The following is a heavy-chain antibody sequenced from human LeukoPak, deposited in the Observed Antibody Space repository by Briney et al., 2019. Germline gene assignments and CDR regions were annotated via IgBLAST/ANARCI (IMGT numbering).Heavy chain of an antibody. CDR3: ARQPTDYDFWSGYTYYFDY. Sequence: SETLSLTCTVSGGSISSYYWSWIRQPPGKGLEWIGYIYYSGSTNYSPSLKSRVTISVDTSKNQFSLKLSSVTAADTAVYYCARQPTDYDFWSGYTYYFDYWGQGTLVTVSS. D-gene: IGHD3-3*01. CDR2: IYYSGST. J-gene: IGHJ4*02. V-gene: IGHV4-59*08. CDR1: GGSISSYY.